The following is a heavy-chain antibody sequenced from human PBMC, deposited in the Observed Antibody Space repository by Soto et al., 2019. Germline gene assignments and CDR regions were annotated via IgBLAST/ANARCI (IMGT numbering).Heavy chain of an antibody. J-gene: IGHJ6*03. V-gene: IGHV4-59*08. Sequence: SETLSLTCTVSGGSISSYYRSWIRQPPGKGLEWIGYIYYSGSTNYNPSLKSRVTISVDTSKNQFSLKLSSVTAADTAVYYCAICSSTSCHYYYYMDVWGKGTTVTVSS. CDR3: AICSSTSCHYYYYMDV. D-gene: IGHD2-2*01. CDR2: IYYSGST. CDR1: GGSISSYY.